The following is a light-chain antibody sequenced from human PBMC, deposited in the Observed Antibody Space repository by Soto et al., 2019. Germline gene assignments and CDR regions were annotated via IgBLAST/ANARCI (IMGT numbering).Light chain of an antibody. V-gene: IGLV2-8*01. Sequence: QSALTQPPSASGFPGQSVTISCTGTSSDVGYYDYVSWYQQHPGKAPKRVIYEVTKRPSGVPDRVSASKSGNTASLPVSGLRAEDEADYYCSSYAGSNNFVFGSGTKLTVL. J-gene: IGLJ1*01. CDR3: SSYAGSNNFV. CDR1: SSDVGYYDY. CDR2: EVT.